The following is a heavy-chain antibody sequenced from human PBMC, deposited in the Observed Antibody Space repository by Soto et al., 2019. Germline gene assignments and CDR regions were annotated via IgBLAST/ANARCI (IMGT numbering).Heavy chain of an antibody. V-gene: IGHV3-74*01. CDR2: VSGDGSST. CDR3: ARGNKGYYYSMDV. Sequence: GGSLRLSCAASGFTFSSSWMHWVRQAPGKGLVWVSRVSGDGSSTNYADSVKGRFTISRDNSKNTLYLQMNSLRAEDTAVYYCARGNKGYYYSMDVWGQGTTVTVSS. J-gene: IGHJ6*02. CDR1: GFTFSSSW.